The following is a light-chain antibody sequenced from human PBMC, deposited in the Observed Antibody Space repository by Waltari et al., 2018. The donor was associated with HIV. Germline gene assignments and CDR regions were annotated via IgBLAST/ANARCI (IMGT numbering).Light chain of an antibody. V-gene: IGLV3-21*02. Sequence: SYVLTQPPSVSVAPGQTARITCGGHNIGSKTVHWYQQRPGQAPLLVVYAVSGRPSGIPERFSGSNSGNTATLTISRVGAGDEADYYCQVWDTIRDHWVFGGGTKLTVL. CDR1: NIGSKT. CDR3: QVWDTIRDHWV. CDR2: AVS. J-gene: IGLJ3*02.